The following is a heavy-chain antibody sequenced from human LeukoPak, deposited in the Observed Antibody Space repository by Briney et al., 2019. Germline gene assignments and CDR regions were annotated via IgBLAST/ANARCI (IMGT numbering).Heavy chain of an antibody. CDR3: ARVGGSYAGSYFDY. CDR2: ISGSGGST. V-gene: IGHV3-23*01. J-gene: IGHJ4*02. Sequence: PGGSLRLSCAASGFTFSSYAMSWVRQAPGKGLEWVSAISGSGGSTYYADSVKGRFTISRDNSKNTLYLQMNSLRSEDTAVYYCARVGGSYAGSYFDYWGQGTLVTVSS. D-gene: IGHD1-26*01. CDR1: GFTFSSYA.